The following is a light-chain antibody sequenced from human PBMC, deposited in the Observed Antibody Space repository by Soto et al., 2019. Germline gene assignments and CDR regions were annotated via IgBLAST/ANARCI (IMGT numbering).Light chain of an antibody. CDR1: SSDVGGYNY. CDR2: EVS. Sequence: QSALTQPPSASGSPGQSVTISCTGTSSDVGGYNYVSWYQQHPGKAPKLMIYEVSKRPSGVPDRFSGSKSGNTASLTVSGLQAEDEADYYCNSYAGSNNPFVFGTGTKVT. J-gene: IGLJ1*01. CDR3: NSYAGSNNPFV. V-gene: IGLV2-8*01.